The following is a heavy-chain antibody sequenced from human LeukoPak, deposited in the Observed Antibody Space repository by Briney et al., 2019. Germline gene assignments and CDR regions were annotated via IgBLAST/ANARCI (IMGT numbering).Heavy chain of an antibody. V-gene: IGHV3-23*01. CDR2: ITFSGDRT. CDR3: AKTRVGYARTLDY. CDR1: GFTFSSYA. J-gene: IGHJ4*02. Sequence: PGGSLRLSCAASGFTFSSYAMSWVRQAPGKGLEWVSSITFSGDRTCYADSVKGRFTLSRDNPKNTLYLQMNSLSPEDTAVYYCAKTRVGYARTLDYWGQGTLVTVSS. D-gene: IGHD5-12*01.